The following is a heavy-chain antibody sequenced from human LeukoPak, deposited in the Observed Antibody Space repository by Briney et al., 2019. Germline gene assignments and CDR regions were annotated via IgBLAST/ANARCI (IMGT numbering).Heavy chain of an antibody. CDR2: INHSGST. CDR3: ACGIAAGYYYYGMDV. D-gene: IGHD6-13*01. CDR1: GFTFSSYG. J-gene: IGHJ6*02. V-gene: IGHV4-34*08. Sequence: GSLRLSCAASGFTFSSYGMHWVRQAPGKGLEWIGEINHSGSTNYNPSLKSRVTISVDTSKNQFSLKLSSVTAADTAVYYCACGIAAGYYYYGMDVWGQGTTVTVSS.